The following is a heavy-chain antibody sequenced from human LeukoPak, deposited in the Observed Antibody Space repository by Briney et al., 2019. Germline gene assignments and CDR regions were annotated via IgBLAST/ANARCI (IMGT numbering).Heavy chain of an antibody. D-gene: IGHD5-12*01. CDR3: ARWDFGEWLHNYYYGMDV. J-gene: IGHJ6*02. CDR1: GFTFSSYW. V-gene: IGHV3-74*01. CDR2: INSDGSST. Sequence: GGSLRLSCAASGFTFSSYWMHWVRQAPGKGLVWVSRINSDGSSTSYADSVKGRFTISRDNAKNTLYLQMNSLRAEDTAVYYCARWDFGEWLHNYYYGMDVWGQGTTVTASS.